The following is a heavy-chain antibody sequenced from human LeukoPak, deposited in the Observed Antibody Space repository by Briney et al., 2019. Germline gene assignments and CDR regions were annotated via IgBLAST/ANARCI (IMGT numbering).Heavy chain of an antibody. V-gene: IGHV3-23*01. J-gene: IGHJ5*02. Sequence: GESLRLSCAASGSPFTIYAMSWVRQAPGKGLEWVSSICGISTYYVHFVKGRFTISRDTSKNTKDLQMNSLRAEDTAIYYCARYRGFGDSYDAWGQGTLVTVSS. D-gene: IGHD3-10*01. CDR3: ARYRGFGDSYDA. CDR1: GSPFTIYA. CDR2: ICGIST.